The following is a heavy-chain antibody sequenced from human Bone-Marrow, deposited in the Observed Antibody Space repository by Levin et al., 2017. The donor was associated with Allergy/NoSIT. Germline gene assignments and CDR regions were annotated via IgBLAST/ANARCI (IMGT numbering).Heavy chain of an antibody. D-gene: IGHD3-3*01. Sequence: SQTLSLTCAICGGSFSGYYWSWIRQSPGKGLEWIGQINRDGGSNYNPSLKSRVTLSVDTSKNEFSLRLNAVTAADTAEYYCARDSGDYDFWSGVSGTRKEWWDPWGQGTLVTVSS. CDR2: INRDGGS. CDR1: GGSFSGYY. J-gene: IGHJ5*02. CDR3: ARDSGDYDFWSGVSGTRKEWWDP. V-gene: IGHV4-34*01.